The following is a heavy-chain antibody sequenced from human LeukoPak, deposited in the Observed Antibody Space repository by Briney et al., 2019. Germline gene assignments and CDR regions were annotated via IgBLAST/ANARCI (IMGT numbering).Heavy chain of an antibody. Sequence: SETLSLTCTVSGGSISSSSYYWGWIRQPPGKGLEWIGSIYHSGSTYYNPSLKSRVTISVDTSKNQFSLKLSSVTAADTAVYYCARGTFLLRLGAFDIWGQGTMVTVSS. V-gene: IGHV4-39*07. CDR3: ARGTFLLRLGAFDI. J-gene: IGHJ3*02. CDR1: GGSISSSSYY. CDR2: IYHSGST. D-gene: IGHD2/OR15-2a*01.